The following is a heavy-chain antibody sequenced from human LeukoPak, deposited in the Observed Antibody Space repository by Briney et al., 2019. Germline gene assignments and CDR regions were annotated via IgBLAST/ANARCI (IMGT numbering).Heavy chain of an antibody. Sequence: GGSLRLSCAASGFTFDDNTMHWVRQVPGKGLEWVSLITRDGGSTFYADSVKGRFTITRDNNRNSLDLQMNSLRTEDTALYYCATERHRYFDHWGQGTLVTVSS. V-gene: IGHV3-43*01. CDR1: GFTFDDNT. CDR3: ATERHRYFDH. J-gene: IGHJ4*02. CDR2: ITRDGGST.